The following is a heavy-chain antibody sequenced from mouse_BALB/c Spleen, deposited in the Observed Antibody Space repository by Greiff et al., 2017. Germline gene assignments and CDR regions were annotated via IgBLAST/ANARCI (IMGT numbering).Heavy chain of an antibody. Sequence: DVKLQESGPDLVKPSQSLSLTCTVTGYSITSGYSWHWIRQFPGNKLEWMGYIHYSGSTNYNPSLKSRISITRDTSKNQFFLQLNSVTTEDTATYYCARSEDYGNSLAYWGQGTLVTVSA. CDR2: IHYSGST. V-gene: IGHV3-1*02. J-gene: IGHJ3*01. CDR3: ARSEDYGNSLAY. D-gene: IGHD2-1*01. CDR1: GYSITSGYS.